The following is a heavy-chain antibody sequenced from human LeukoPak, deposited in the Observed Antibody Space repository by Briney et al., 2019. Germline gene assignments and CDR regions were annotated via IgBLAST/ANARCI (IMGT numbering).Heavy chain of an antibody. V-gene: IGHV3-74*01. CDR3: ARAMAVAGTESAFDY. D-gene: IGHD6-19*01. J-gene: IGHJ4*02. CDR1: GLTFSSHW. Sequence: GGSLRLSCAASGLTFSSHWMHWVRQAPGKGLVWVSRITNDGSSTTYADSVKGRFTISRDNAKNSLYLQMNSLRAEDTAVYYCARAMAVAGTESAFDYWGQGTLVTVSS. CDR2: ITNDGSST.